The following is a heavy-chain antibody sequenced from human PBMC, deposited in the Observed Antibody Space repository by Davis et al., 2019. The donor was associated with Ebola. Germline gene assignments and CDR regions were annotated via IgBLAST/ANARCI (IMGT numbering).Heavy chain of an antibody. J-gene: IGHJ4*02. CDR2: INSDGSST. CDR1: GFTFRSYG. CDR3: ARKGLGFDY. V-gene: IGHV3-74*01. Sequence: HTGGSLRLSCAASGFTFRSYGMHWVRQAPGKGLVWVSRINSDGSSTTYADSVKGRFTISRDNAKNTLYLQMNSLRAEDTAVYYCARKGLGFDYWGQGTLVTVSS. D-gene: IGHD3-16*01.